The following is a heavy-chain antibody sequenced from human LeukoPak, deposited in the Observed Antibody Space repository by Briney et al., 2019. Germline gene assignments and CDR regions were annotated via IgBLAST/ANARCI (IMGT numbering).Heavy chain of an antibody. CDR2: IYYSGST. CDR3: ASSMITFGGVIVYFDY. CDR1: GGSISSYY. Sequence: SETLSLTCTVSGGSISSYYWSWIRQPPGKGLEWLGYIYYSGSTNYNPSLKSRVTISVDTSKNQFSLKLSSVTAADTAVYYCASSMITFGGVIVYFDYWGQGTLVTVSS. J-gene: IGHJ4*02. D-gene: IGHD3-16*02. V-gene: IGHV4-59*08.